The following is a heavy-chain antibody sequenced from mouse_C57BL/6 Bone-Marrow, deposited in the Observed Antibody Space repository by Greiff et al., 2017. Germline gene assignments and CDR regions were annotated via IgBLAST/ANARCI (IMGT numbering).Heavy chain of an antibody. D-gene: IGHD2-1*01. CDR3: VLYGNEYYVGC. Sequence: VQLQQSGPELVKPGASVKLSCKASGYAFSSSWMNWVKQRPGKGLEWIGRIYPGDGDTNYNGKFKGKATLTADKSSSTAYMQLSSLTSEDSAVYFCVLYGNEYYVGCWGPSTTLTVAS. V-gene: IGHV1-82*01. CDR2: IYPGDGDT. CDR1: GYAFSSSW. J-gene: IGHJ2*01.